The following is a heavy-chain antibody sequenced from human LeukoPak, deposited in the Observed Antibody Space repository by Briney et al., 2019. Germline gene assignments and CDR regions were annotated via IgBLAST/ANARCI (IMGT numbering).Heavy chain of an antibody. CDR2: IKQDGGEK. V-gene: IGHV3-7*01. Sequence: GGSLRLSCAASGFTFSSYWMSWVRQAPGKGLEWVANIKQDGGEKYYVDSVKGRFTISRDNAKNSLYLQMNSLRAEDTAVYYCAREEVRYFDWLSDSSAWFNPWGQGTLVTVSS. CDR3: AREEVRYFDWLSDSSAWFNP. CDR1: GFTFSSYW. D-gene: IGHD3-9*01. J-gene: IGHJ5*02.